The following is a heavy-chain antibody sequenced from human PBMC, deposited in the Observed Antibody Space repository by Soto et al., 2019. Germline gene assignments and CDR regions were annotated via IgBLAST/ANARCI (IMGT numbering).Heavy chain of an antibody. J-gene: IGHJ4*02. D-gene: IGHD1-26*01. Sequence: EVQLVESGGGLVQPGRSLRLSCAASGFTFDDYAMHWVRQPPGKGLEWVSGITWNSGNIGYADSVKGRFTISRDNAKNPLYLQMNSLRPEDTAFYCCARVMAYGGNYYDHWGQGTLVTVSS. CDR1: GFTFDDYA. CDR2: ITWNSGNI. V-gene: IGHV3-9*01. CDR3: ARVMAYGGNYYDH.